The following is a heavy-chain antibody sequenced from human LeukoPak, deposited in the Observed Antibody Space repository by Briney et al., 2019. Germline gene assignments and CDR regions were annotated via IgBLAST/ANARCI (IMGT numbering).Heavy chain of an antibody. CDR2: INPNSGAT. Sequence: ASVKVSCKASGYTFTDYFIHWIRQAPGQGLEWMGWINPNSGATSYAQKFQGRVTMTRDTSINTGNMELTGLRFDDTAVYYCARELSAVGRWGAFDMWGQGTMATVSS. CDR1: GYTFTDYF. CDR3: ARELSAVGRWGAFDM. J-gene: IGHJ3*02. D-gene: IGHD6-13*01. V-gene: IGHV1-2*02.